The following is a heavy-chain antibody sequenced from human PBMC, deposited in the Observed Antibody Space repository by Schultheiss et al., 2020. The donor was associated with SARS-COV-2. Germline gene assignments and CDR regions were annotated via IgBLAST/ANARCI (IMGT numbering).Heavy chain of an antibody. D-gene: IGHD5-12*01. V-gene: IGHV3-13*05. CDR2: IGTAGDP. J-gene: IGHJ6*02. CDR3: TRPYDNLPVDYYYYGMDV. CDR1: GFTFSSYD. Sequence: GGSLRLSCAASGFTFSSYDMHWVRQATGKGLEWVSAIGTAGDPYYPGSVKGRFTISRENAKNSLYLQMNSLRAEDTAVYYCTRPYDNLPVDYYYYGMDVWGQGTTVTVSS.